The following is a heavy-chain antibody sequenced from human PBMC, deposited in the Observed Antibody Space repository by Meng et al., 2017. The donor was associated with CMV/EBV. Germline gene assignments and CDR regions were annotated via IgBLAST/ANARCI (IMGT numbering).Heavy chain of an antibody. CDR1: GGSISSYY. J-gene: IGHJ4*02. V-gene: IGHV4-4*07. CDR3: ARAAVDLSKDYFDY. Sequence: QVQLQESGPGLVKPSEPPPLTCTVSGGSISSYYWSWIRQPAGKGLEWIGRIYTSGSTNYNPSLKSRVTMSVDTSKNQFSLKLSSVTAADTAVYYCARAAVDLSKDYFDYWGQGTLVTVSS. D-gene: IGHD2-15*01. CDR2: IYTSGST.